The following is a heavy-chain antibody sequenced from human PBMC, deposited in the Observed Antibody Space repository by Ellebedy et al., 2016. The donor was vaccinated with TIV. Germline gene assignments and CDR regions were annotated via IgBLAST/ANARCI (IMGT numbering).Heavy chain of an antibody. CDR2: INPNSGGT. CDR3: ARDSGYSSSSFDY. CDR1: GYTFTGYY. V-gene: IGHV1-2*04. D-gene: IGHD6-6*01. J-gene: IGHJ4*02. Sequence: ASVKVSXKASGYTFTGYYMHWVRQAPGQGLEWMGWINPNSGGTNYAQKFQGWVTMTRDTSISTAYMELSRLRSDDTAVYYCARDSGYSSSSFDYWGQGTLVTVSS.